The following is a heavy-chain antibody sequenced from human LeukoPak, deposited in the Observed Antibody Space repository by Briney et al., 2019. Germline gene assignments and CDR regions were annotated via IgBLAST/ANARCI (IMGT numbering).Heavy chain of an antibody. CDR1: GFTVSSNY. Sequence: GGSLRLSCAASGFTVSSNYMSWVRQAPGKGLEWVSVIYSGGSTYYADSVKGRFTISRHNSKNTLYLQMNSLRAEDTAVYYCARGGPYCGGDCYSGKGPGYFDYWGQGTLVTVSS. V-gene: IGHV3-53*04. D-gene: IGHD2-21*02. CDR3: ARGGPYCGGDCYSGKGPGYFDY. J-gene: IGHJ4*02. CDR2: IYSGGST.